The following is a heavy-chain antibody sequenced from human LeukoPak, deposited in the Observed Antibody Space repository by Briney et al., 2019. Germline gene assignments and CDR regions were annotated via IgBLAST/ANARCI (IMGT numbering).Heavy chain of an antibody. J-gene: IGHJ3*02. CDR1: GGSISSYY. V-gene: IGHV4-59*01. CDR3: ARGAAMVHGRAFDI. Sequence: SETLSLTCTVSGGSISSYYWSWRRQPAGKGLEWVGYIFFRASTNSTPSPKSRVTTSVDTSTNHFSLKLSSVTAPHTAVYSCARGAAMVHGRAFDIWGQGTMVTVSS. CDR2: IFFRAST. D-gene: IGHD5-18*01.